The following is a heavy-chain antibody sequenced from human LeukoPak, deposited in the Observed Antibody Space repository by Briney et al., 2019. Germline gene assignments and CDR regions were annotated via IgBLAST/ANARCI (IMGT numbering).Heavy chain of an antibody. V-gene: IGHV4-39*01. CDR3: ARQMRTAVAGPNFDY. J-gene: IGHJ4*02. CDR1: VGSLSSSSYY. D-gene: IGHD6-19*01. Sequence: PGTLSLTRTVSVGSLSSSSYYSGWIRHPPGKGLEWIGCIYYSENTYYHPSLKSRVTKSVDTSKKQFSLKLSSVTAADTAVYYCARQMRTAVAGPNFDYLGQGTLVTVSS. CDR2: IYYSENT.